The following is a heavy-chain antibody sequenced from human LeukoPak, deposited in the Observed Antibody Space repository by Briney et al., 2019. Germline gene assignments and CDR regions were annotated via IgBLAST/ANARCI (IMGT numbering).Heavy chain of an antibody. CDR2: IYYTGST. CDR3: ARRIAVAGTGYFQH. Sequence: SDTLSLTYTLSGRSISTSSYYWGWIRQPRGKELEWIGSIYYTGSTYYNSSLKSRVTISVDTSRTQFSLKLRSVTAADTAVYYCARRIAVAGTGYFQHWGQGTLVTVSS. D-gene: IGHD6-19*01. J-gene: IGHJ1*01. CDR1: GRSISTSSYY. V-gene: IGHV4-39*01.